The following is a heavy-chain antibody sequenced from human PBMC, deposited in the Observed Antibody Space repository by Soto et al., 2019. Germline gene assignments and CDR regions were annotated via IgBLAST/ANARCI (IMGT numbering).Heavy chain of an antibody. CDR1: GSSISPFY. CDR2: IYYTGST. D-gene: IGHD4-17*01. Sequence: QVQLQASGPGLGKPLETLSLPCTVSGSSISPFYWSWIRQPPGWGLEWSGYIYYTGSTKYNPSLKSRVTLSLRTSRNQLALELGSATAADTAVYLCTRVGGYYGDYTGFDYWGPGTTVAVSS. V-gene: IGHV4-59*01. J-gene: IGHJ4*02. CDR3: TRVGGYYGDYTGFDY.